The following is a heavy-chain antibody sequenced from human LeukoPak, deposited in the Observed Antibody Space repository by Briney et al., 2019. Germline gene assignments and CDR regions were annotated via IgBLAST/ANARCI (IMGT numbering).Heavy chain of an antibody. CDR3: AKERDYGPADY. Sequence: GGSLRLSCAASGFTFSSYAMHWVRQAPGKGLEWVAVISYDGSNKYYADSVKGRFTISRDNSKNTLFLQMNSLRAEDTAIYYCAKERDYGPADYWGQGTLVTVSS. CDR1: GFTFSSYA. J-gene: IGHJ4*02. CDR2: ISYDGSNK. V-gene: IGHV3-30*04. D-gene: IGHD4/OR15-4a*01.